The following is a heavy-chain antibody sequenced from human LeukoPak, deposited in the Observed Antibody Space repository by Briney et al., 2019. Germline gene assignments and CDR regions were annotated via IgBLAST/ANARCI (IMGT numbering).Heavy chain of an antibody. V-gene: IGHV1-2*02. J-gene: IGHJ4*02. CDR3: ARGGIQLWFLVDY. CDR1: GYTFTGYF. Sequence: EASVKVSCKASGYTFTGYFMHWVRQAPGQGLERMGWINPNSGGTNYAQKFQGRVTMTRDTSISTAYMELSRLRSDDTAVYYCARGGIQLWFLVDYWGQGTLVTVSS. CDR2: INPNSGGT. D-gene: IGHD5-18*01.